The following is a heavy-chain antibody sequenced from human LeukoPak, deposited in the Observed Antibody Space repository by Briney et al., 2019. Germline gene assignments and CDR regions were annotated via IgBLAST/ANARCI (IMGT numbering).Heavy chain of an antibody. V-gene: IGHV4-31*03. Sequence: SQTLSLTCTVSGGSISSGGYNWSWIRQHPGKGLEWIGYIYYSGSTYYNPSLKSRVTISVDTSKNQFSLKLSSVTAADTAVYYCARARLTFGGARGEFHNWFDPWGQGTLVTVSS. J-gene: IGHJ5*02. CDR3: ARARLTFGGARGEFHNWFDP. CDR2: IYYSGST. CDR1: GGSISSGGYN. D-gene: IGHD3-16*01.